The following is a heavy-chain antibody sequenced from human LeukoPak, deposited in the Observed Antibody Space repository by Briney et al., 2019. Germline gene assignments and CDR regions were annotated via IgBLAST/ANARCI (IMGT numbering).Heavy chain of an antibody. CDR2: IKYDGSEK. V-gene: IGHV3-7*01. Sequence: GGSLRLSCAASGFTFSSYAMSWVRQAPGKGLEWVANIKYDGSEKHYVDSVKGRFTISRDNAKNSLYLQMDSLRAEDTAVYYCASDSDDYGDYWGQGTLVTVSS. CDR1: GFTFSSYA. CDR3: ASDSDDYGDY. J-gene: IGHJ4*02. D-gene: IGHD4/OR15-4a*01.